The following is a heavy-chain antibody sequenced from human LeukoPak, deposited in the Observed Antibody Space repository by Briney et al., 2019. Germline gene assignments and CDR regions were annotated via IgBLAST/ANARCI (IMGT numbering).Heavy chain of an antibody. V-gene: IGHV3-21*01. CDR3: ARGQLPTFDY. J-gene: IGHJ4*02. Sequence: GGSLRLSCAASGFTFTSYSINWVRQAPGKGLEWVSSISSSSNYIYYADSLKGRFTISRDNAKNSLYLQVNGLRAEDTAVYFCARGQLPTFDYWGQGTLVTVSS. D-gene: IGHD2-2*01. CDR1: GFTFTSYS. CDR2: ISSSSNYI.